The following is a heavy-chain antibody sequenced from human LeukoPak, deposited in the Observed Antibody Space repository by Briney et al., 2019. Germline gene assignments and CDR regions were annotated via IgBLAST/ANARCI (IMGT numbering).Heavy chain of an antibody. CDR2: ISWNSGSI. Sequence: GGSLRLSCAASGFTFDDYAMHWVRQAPGKGLEWVSGISWNSGSIGYADSVKGRFTISRDNAKNSLYLQMNSLRVEDTALYYCPKGLYRSSPWGQGPLVPLSS. J-gene: IGHJ1*01. CDR1: GFTFDDYA. CDR3: PKGLYRSSP. V-gene: IGHV3-9*01. D-gene: IGHD6-13*01.